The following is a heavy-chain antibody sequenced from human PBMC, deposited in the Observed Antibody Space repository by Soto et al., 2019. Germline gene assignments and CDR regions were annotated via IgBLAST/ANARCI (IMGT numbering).Heavy chain of an antibody. CDR1: GGSISSGDYY. CDR3: ARGPAGAAALGDY. D-gene: IGHD6-13*01. J-gene: IGHJ4*02. V-gene: IGHV4-30-4*01. Sequence: SETLSLTCTVSGGSISSGDYYWSWIRQPPGKGLEWIGYIYYSGSTYYNPSLKSRVTISVDTSKNQFSLKLSSVTAADTAVYYCARGPAGAAALGDYWGQGTLVTVSS. CDR2: IYYSGST.